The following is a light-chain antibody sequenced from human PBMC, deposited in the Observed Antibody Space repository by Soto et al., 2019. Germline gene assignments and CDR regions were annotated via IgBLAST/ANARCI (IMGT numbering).Light chain of an antibody. Sequence: DVQMTQSPSSVSASVGDRVTITCRASQGITNWLAWYQQKPGKAPKLLIYAASGLPSGVPSRFSGRGSGTEFTLTISSLQPDDFATYYCHQYNSYSPTFGGGTKVDIK. CDR2: AAS. CDR1: QGITNW. J-gene: IGKJ4*01. V-gene: IGKV1D-16*01. CDR3: HQYNSYSPT.